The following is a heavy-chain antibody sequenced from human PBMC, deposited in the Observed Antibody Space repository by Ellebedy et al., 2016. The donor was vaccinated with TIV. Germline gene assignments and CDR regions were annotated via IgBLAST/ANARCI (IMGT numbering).Heavy chain of an antibody. D-gene: IGHD3-10*01. CDR1: GFTLSSNW. J-gene: IGHJ4*02. CDR3: ARGRSFN. V-gene: IGHV3-7*03. Sequence: PGGSLRLSCAASGFTLSSNWMSRVGKTPGKGRKWVAYIKQDGSEKYYVDSVKGRFTISRDNSKNSLYLKRNSLRAEDTAVYYCARGRSFNWGQGTLVTVSS. CDR2: IKQDGSEK.